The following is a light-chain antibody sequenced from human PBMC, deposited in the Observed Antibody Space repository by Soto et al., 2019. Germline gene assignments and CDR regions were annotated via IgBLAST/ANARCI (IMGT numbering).Light chain of an antibody. V-gene: IGLV3-21*02. CDR2: DDS. CDR3: QVWDTSSEHDV. Sequence: SYELTQPPSVSVAPGQTARITCGGNNIGSKSVHWYQQKPGPAPVLVVYDDSDRPSGIPERFSGSKSMNTAILTTSRVEAGDEADYYCQVWDTSSEHDVFGTGTKVTVL. J-gene: IGLJ1*01. CDR1: NIGSKS.